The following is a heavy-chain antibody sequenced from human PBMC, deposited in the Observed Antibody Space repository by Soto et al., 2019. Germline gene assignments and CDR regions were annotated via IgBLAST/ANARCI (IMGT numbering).Heavy chain of an antibody. CDR3: AREPYCTSPTCFIHFDS. D-gene: IGHD2-2*01. CDR2: IFHTGST. V-gene: IGHV4-31*11. Sequence: QVQLQESGPGLVKPSQTLSLTCAGSGASISSGDSYWSWIRQRPGKGLEWIGYIFHTGSTYYNPPLKSRVTISLDSSKNQFSLTLTSATAADTAVYFCAREPYCTSPTCFIHFDSWGQGSLVTVSS. CDR1: GASISSGDSY. J-gene: IGHJ4*02.